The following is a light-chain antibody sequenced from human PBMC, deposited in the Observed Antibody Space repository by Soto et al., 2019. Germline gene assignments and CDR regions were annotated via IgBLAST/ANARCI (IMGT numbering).Light chain of an antibody. V-gene: IGLV2-18*02. Sequence: QSALTQPPSVSGSPGQSVTISCTGTSSDVGNNNRVSWYQQPPGTAPKLMIYEVSNRPSGVPDRFSGSKSGNTASLTISGLQAEDEADYYCSSYTSSSTPCVFGTGTKVTVL. CDR3: SSYTSSSTPCV. CDR1: SSDVGNNNR. CDR2: EVS. J-gene: IGLJ1*01.